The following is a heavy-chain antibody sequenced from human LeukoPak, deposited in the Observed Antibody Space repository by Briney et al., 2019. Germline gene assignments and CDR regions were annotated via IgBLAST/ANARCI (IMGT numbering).Heavy chain of an antibody. CDR3: ARVTGYRIEDYLDY. CDR1: GGSISSYY. V-gene: IGHV4-59*01. J-gene: IGHJ4*02. CDR2: IYYSGST. D-gene: IGHD6-13*01. Sequence: PSETLSLTCTVPGGSISSYYWSWIRQPPGKGLEWIGYIYYSGSTNYNPSLKSRVTISVETSKTEFSLKLRSVTAADAAVYYCARVTGYRIEDYLDYGAQGTLVTVSS.